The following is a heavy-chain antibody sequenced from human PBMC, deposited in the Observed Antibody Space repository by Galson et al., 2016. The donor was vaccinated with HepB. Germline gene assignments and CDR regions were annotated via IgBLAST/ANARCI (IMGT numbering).Heavy chain of an antibody. CDR3: VRHFSGSY. D-gene: IGHD3-22*01. Sequence: SLRLSCAASGFTFSSYAMSWVRQAPGKGLEWVSAISGSDGSTYYADSVKGRFTISRDNSKNALHLQMNSLRAEDTAMYFCVRHFSGSYLGQGTLVTVSS. J-gene: IGHJ4*02. CDR2: ISGSDGST. V-gene: IGHV3-23*01. CDR1: GFTFSSYA.